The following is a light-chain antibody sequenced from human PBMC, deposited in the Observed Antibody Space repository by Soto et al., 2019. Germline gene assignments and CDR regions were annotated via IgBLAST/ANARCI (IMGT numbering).Light chain of an antibody. CDR1: RSISTW. CDR3: QQYNVYPIT. CDR2: GAS. J-gene: IGKJ5*01. V-gene: IGKV1-5*03. Sequence: DIQMTQSPSTLSASVGDRVTITCRASRSISTWLAWYQQKPGKAPDLLIYGASSLESGVPSRFSGGGSGTEFTLTISSLQPDDFATYYCQQYNVYPITFGQGTRLEIK.